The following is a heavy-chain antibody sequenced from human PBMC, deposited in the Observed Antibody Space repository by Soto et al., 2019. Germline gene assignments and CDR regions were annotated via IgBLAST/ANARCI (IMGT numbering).Heavy chain of an antibody. CDR2: IWYDGSNK. V-gene: IGHV3-33*01. J-gene: IGHJ4*02. D-gene: IGHD1-7*01. Sequence: GGSLRLSCAASGFTFSSYGMHRVRQAPGKGLEWVAVIWYDGSNKYYADSVKGRFTISRDNSKNTLYLQMNSLRAEDTAVYYCARSRGITGTTILDYWGQGTLVTVSS. CDR3: ARSRGITGTTILDY. CDR1: GFTFSSYG.